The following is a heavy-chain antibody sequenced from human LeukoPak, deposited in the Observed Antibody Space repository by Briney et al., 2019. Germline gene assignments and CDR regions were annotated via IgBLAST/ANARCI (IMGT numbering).Heavy chain of an antibody. Sequence: GGSLRLSCAASGFTFDDYAMHWVRQAPGKGLEWVSGISWNSGSIGYADSVKGRFTISRDNAKNSLYLQMNSLRAEDTAVYYCARVQGIAAAMIDYWGQGTLVTVSS. V-gene: IGHV3-9*01. CDR1: GFTFDDYA. CDR2: ISWNSGSI. CDR3: ARVQGIAAAMIDY. D-gene: IGHD6-13*01. J-gene: IGHJ4*02.